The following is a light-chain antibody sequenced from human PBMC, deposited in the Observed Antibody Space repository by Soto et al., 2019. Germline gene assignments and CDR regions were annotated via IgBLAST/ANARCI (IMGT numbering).Light chain of an antibody. J-gene: IGKJ1*01. Sequence: DIQLTQSPSTLSASVGDRVTITCRASQSISSWLAWYQQKPGKAPKFLIYKTSNLESEVPSRFSGSGSGTEFTLTISSLQPDDFATYYCQYYNNYCWTFGQGTKVEIK. CDR2: KTS. CDR3: QYYNNYCWT. V-gene: IGKV1-5*03. CDR1: QSISSW.